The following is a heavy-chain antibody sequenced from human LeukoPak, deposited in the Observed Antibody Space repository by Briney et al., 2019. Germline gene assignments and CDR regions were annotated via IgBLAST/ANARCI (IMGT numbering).Heavy chain of an antibody. CDR1: GFTFMTYG. Sequence: GGSLRLSCAASGFTFMTYGMTWVRQAPGKGLEWVSGISGSGGSANYADSVKGRFTISRDNSKNTVYLQMSSLRAEDTALYYCARRSCSTTTCYSWPAQYYYMDVWGKGTSVTVSS. D-gene: IGHD2-2*01. V-gene: IGHV3-23*01. J-gene: IGHJ6*03. CDR2: ISGSGGSA. CDR3: ARRSCSTTTCYSWPAQYYYMDV.